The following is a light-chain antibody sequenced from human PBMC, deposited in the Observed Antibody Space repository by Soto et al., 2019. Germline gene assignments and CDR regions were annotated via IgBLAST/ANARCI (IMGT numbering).Light chain of an antibody. CDR2: DVS. J-gene: IGLJ1*01. CDR1: KSDVGGYNY. CDR3: SSYTSSSTYV. Sequence: QSVLTQPASVAGSPGQSITISCTGTKSDVGGYNYVSWYQQHPGKAPKLMICDVSNRPSGVSNRFSGSKSGNTASLTISGLQAEDEADYYCSSYTSSSTYVFGTGTKLTVL. V-gene: IGLV2-14*01.